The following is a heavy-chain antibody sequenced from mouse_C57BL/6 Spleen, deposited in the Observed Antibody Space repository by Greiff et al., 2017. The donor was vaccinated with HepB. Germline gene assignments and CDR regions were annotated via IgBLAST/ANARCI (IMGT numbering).Heavy chain of an antibody. CDR1: GFNIKDYY. Sequence: DVHLVESGAELVKPGASVKLSCTASGFNIKDYYMHWVKQRTEQGLEWIGRIDPEDGETKYAPKFKGKATIPADTSSNTAYLQLSSLTSEDTAVYYCARSSTVYWYFDVWGTGTTVTVSS. J-gene: IGHJ1*03. CDR2: IDPEDGET. CDR3: ARSSTVYWYFDV. D-gene: IGHD1-1*01. V-gene: IGHV14-2*01.